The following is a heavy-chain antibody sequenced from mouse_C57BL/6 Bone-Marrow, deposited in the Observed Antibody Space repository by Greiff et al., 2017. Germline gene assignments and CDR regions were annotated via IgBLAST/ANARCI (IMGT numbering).Heavy chain of an antibody. Sequence: QVQLQQSGAELARPGASVKLSCKASGYTFTSYGISWVKQRTGQGLEWIGEIYPRSGNTYYNEKFKGKATLTADKSSSTAYMELRSLTSEDSAVYFCARKIYNCGRSYHYFDYWGQGTTLTVSS. CDR2: IYPRSGNT. V-gene: IGHV1-81*01. CDR1: GYTFTSYG. D-gene: IGHD1-1*01. CDR3: ARKIYNCGRSYHYFDY. J-gene: IGHJ2*01.